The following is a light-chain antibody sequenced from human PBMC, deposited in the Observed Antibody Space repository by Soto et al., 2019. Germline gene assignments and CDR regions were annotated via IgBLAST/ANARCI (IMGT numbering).Light chain of an antibody. CDR3: SSYTSSRTVL. CDR1: SSDVGGYNY. CDR2: EVT. Sequence: QSALTQPASVSGSLGQSITISCTGTSSDVGGYNYVSWYQQHPGKDPKVVVFEVTKRPSGVSSRFSGSKSGNTASLTVSGLQAEDEGDYYCSSYTSSRTVLFGGGTKLTVL. J-gene: IGLJ2*01. V-gene: IGLV2-14*01.